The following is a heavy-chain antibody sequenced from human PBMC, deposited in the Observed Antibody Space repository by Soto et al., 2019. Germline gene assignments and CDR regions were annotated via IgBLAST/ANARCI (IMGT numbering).Heavy chain of an antibody. CDR3: ARDPVSSGPHDPYHFDY. CDR2: IDPDGSVT. Sequence: EVQLVESGGGLVQPGGPLSLSCKASAFTFSNYWMHWVRQAPGKGLMWVSRIDPDGSVTDYADSVKGRFTISRDNAKDTLYLQMNSLRVEDTAVYYCARDPVSSGPHDPYHFDYWVRGTLVTVSS. J-gene: IGHJ4*02. V-gene: IGHV3-74*01. CDR1: AFTFSNYW. D-gene: IGHD1-1*01.